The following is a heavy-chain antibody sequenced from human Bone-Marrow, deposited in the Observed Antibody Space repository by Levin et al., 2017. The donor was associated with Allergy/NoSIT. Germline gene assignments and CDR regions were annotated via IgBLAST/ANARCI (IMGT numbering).Heavy chain of an antibody. Sequence: GGSLRLSCAASGFTFSSYDMHWVRQATGKGLEWVSAIGTAGDTYYPGSVKGRFTISRENAKNSLYLQMNSLRAGDTAVYYCARAGNGSGSTPFDYWGQGTLVTVSS. V-gene: IGHV3-13*01. J-gene: IGHJ4*02. D-gene: IGHD3-10*01. CDR2: IGTAGDT. CDR3: ARAGNGSGSTPFDY. CDR1: GFTFSSYD.